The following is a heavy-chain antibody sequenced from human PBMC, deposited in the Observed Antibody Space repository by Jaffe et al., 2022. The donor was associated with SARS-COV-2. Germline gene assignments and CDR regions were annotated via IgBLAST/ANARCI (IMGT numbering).Heavy chain of an antibody. CDR1: GGSISSGSYY. D-gene: IGHD3-22*01. CDR2: IYTSGST. V-gene: IGHV4-61*02. J-gene: IGHJ4*02. Sequence: QVQLQESGPGLVKPSQTLSLTCTVSGGSISSGSYYWSWIRQPAGKGLEWIGRIYTSGSTNYNPSLKSRVTISVDTSKNQFSLKLSSVTAADTAVYYCARGRGWLPHEPFDYWGQGTLVTVSS. CDR3: ARGRGWLPHEPFDY.